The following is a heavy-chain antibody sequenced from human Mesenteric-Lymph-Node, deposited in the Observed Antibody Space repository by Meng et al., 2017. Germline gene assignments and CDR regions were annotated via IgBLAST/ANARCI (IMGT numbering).Heavy chain of an antibody. CDR1: GFTFSSYE. V-gene: IGHV3-48*03. J-gene: IGHJ6*02. D-gene: IGHD4-17*01. CDR3: ARDGYGDFFYYGMDV. CDR2: ISSSGSTI. Sequence: GESLKISCAAPGFTFSSYEMNWVRQAPGKGLEWVSYISSSGSTIYYADSVKGRFTISRDNAKNSLYLQMNSLRAEDTAVYYCARDGYGDFFYYGMDVWGQGTTVTVSS.